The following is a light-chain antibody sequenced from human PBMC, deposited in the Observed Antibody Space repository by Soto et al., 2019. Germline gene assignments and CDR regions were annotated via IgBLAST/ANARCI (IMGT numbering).Light chain of an antibody. CDR1: QSVSGW. V-gene: IGKV1-5*01. Sequence: DIQMTQSPSTLSASVGDRVIITCRASQSVSGWLAWYRQTPGKAPNLLIYDASTLESGVPSRIGGSGSGTEFTLTISSLQPDDSATYYCQQYTSSPWTFGQGTKVEI. CDR3: QQYTSSPWT. J-gene: IGKJ1*01. CDR2: DAS.